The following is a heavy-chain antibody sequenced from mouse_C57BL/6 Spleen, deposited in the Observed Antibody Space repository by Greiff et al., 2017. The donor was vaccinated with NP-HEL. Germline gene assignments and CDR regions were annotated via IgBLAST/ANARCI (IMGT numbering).Heavy chain of an antibody. V-gene: IGHV3-6*01. J-gene: IGHJ4*01. D-gene: IGHD1-1*01. CDR1: GYSITSGYY. CDR3: ARGGYYGRHYAMDY. Sequence: ESGPGLVKPSQSLSLTCSVTGYSITSGYYWNWIRQFPGNKLEWMGYISYDGSNNYNPSLKNRISITRDTSKNQFFLKLNSVTTENTATYCCARGGYYGRHYAMDYGGQGTSVTVSS. CDR2: ISYDGSN.